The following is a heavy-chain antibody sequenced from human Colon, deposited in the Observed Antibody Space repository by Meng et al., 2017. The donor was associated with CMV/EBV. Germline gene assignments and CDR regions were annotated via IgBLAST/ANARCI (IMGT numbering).Heavy chain of an antibody. CDR2: IYYSGST. CDR3: ARRDRRYLEWLFDY. D-gene: IGHD3-3*01. CDR1: GGSISSTNYY. J-gene: IGHJ4*02. V-gene: IGHV4-39*01. Sequence: GSLSLSCTVSGGSISSTNYYWGWIRQPPGKGLEWIGSIYYSGSTYDNPSLRSRVTMSVDTSKNQFSLRLSSVTAADTAVYYCARRDRRYLEWLFDYWGQGILVTVSS.